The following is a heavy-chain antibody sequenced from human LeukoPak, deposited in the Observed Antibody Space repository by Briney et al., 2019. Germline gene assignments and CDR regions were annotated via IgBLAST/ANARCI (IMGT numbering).Heavy chain of an antibody. Sequence: ASVKVSCKASGYTFTSYDINCVRQATGQGLEWMAWMNPNSGNTGYAQKFQGRVTMTRNTSISTAYMELSSLRSEDTAVYYCARSSMYYDFWSGYSYYYYYGMDVWGQGTTVTVSS. D-gene: IGHD3-3*01. V-gene: IGHV1-8*01. CDR3: ARSSMYYDFWSGYSYYYYYGMDV. CDR1: GYTFTSYD. J-gene: IGHJ6*02. CDR2: MNPNSGNT.